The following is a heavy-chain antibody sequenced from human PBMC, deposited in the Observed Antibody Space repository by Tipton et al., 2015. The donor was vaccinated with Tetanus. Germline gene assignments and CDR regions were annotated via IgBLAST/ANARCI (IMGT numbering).Heavy chain of an antibody. CDR2: IIPHFGTI. V-gene: IGHV1-69*05. Sequence: QSGAEVKKPGSSVKVSCEASGGTFGSYAVNWVRQAPGQGLEWMGGIIPHFGTIEYSQKFQGRVTITTDISSSPACMELNSLTSEDTALYYCARGPRHDPKTFYAMDRWGPGTSITVSS. D-gene: IGHD1-1*01. CDR3: ARGPRHDPKTFYAMDR. J-gene: IGHJ6*02. CDR1: GGTFGSYA.